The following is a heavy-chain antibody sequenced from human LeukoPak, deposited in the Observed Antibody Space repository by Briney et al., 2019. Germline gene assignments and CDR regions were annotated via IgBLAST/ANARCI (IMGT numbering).Heavy chain of an antibody. Sequence: SETLSLTCTVSGGSIGRYFWSWIRQPPGKGLEWIGYIYYSGNTNYNPSLKSRVTISVDTSKNQFSLKLSSVTAAGTAVYYCASPHYWGQGTLVTVSS. J-gene: IGHJ4*02. CDR2: IYYSGNT. CDR3: ASPHY. CDR1: GGSIGRYF. V-gene: IGHV4-59*01.